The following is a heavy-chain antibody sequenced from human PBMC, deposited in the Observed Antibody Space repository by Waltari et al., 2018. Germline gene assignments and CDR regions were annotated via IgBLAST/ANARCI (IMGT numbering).Heavy chain of an antibody. CDR1: GFTFSSYA. J-gene: IGHJ4*02. CDR2: ISGSGGST. D-gene: IGHD3-10*01. Sequence: VQRLESGGGLVQPGVSLRLSCAASGFTFSSYAMRWVRQAPGRGVELVYAISGSGGSTYYADSLKGRFTISRDNSKNTLYLQMNSLRAEDTAVYYCAKDRGSGSFLPYYFDYWGQGTLVTVSS. CDR3: AKDRGSGSFLPYYFDY. V-gene: IGHV3-23*01.